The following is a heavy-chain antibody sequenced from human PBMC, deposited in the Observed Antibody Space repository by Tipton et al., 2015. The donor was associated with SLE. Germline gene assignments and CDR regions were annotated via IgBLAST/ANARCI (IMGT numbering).Heavy chain of an antibody. CDR2: IRGRRTDL. V-gene: IGHV3-21*04. CDR1: GFPFSCHW. Sequence: GSLRLSCAVSGFPFSCHWRHWLRQAPGKGLEWVSSIRGRRTDLYYADSGKGRFTISRDNPKNSLYLQMNSLSAEDTAVYYCARDGAGYCSSTSCYSTYYGMDVWGQGTTVTVSS. J-gene: IGHJ6*02. CDR3: ARDGAGYCSSTSCYSTYYGMDV. D-gene: IGHD2-2*02.